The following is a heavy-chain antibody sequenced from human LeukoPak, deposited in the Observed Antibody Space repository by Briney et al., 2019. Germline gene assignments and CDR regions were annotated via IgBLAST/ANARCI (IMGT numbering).Heavy chain of an antibody. CDR2: IIPILGIA. CDR3: ARDASFVVVPAANAHGMDV. Sequence: ASVKVSCKASGGTFSSYAISWVRQAPGQGLEWMGRIIPILGIANYAQKFQGRVTITADKSTSTAYMELSSLRSEDTAVYYCARDASFVVVPAANAHGMDVWGQGTTVTVSS. V-gene: IGHV1-69*04. J-gene: IGHJ6*02. D-gene: IGHD2-2*01. CDR1: GGTFSSYA.